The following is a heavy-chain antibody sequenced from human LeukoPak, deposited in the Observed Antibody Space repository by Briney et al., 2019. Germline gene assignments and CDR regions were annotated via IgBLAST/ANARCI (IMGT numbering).Heavy chain of an antibody. J-gene: IGHJ6*02. CDR2: VNAGNGNT. CDR1: GYTFTSYA. V-gene: IGHV1-3*01. D-gene: IGHD2-21*01. CDR3: ARGLVVRPVGDYYYYGMDV. Sequence: GASVKVSCKASGYTFTSYAMHWVRQAPEQRLEWMGWVNAGNGNTKYSQKFQGRVTITRDTSASTAYMELSSLRSEDTAVYYCARGLVVRPVGDYYYYGMDVWGQGTTVTVSS.